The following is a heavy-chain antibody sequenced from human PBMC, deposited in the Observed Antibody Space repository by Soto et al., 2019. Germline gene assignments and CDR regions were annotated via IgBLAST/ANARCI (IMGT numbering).Heavy chain of an antibody. Sequence: ASVKVSCKASGYTFTNYYIHWVRQAPGQGLEWMAIINPTGGGTNYAQKFQGRVTLARDTFTNTVHMDLTSLTSEDTAIYYCARGLAAGDHWGQGTLVTVSS. CDR3: ARGLAAGDH. CDR1: GYTFTNYY. D-gene: IGHD6-13*01. J-gene: IGHJ4*02. V-gene: IGHV1-46*01. CDR2: INPTGGGT.